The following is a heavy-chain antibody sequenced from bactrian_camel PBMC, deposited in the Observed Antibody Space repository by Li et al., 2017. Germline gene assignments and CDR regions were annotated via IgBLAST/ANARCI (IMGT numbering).Heavy chain of an antibody. Sequence: HVQLVESGGGSVQAGGSLRLSCAASGYTYSSYCMGWFRQAPGKEREGVAAIYTGDNTTHYPDSVKGRFTISRDNAKRTVYLQMDKLTVEDTAMYFCAADLLCPVGTPTKLTLRYRGQGTQVTVS. CDR2: IYTGDNTT. CDR1: GYTYSSYC. J-gene: IGHJ4*01. CDR3: AADLLCPVGTPTKLTLRY. V-gene: IGHV3S1*01. D-gene: IGHD3*01.